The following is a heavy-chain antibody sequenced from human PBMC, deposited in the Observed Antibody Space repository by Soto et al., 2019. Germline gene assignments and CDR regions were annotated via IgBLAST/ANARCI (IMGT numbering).Heavy chain of an antibody. Sequence: GGSLRLSCAASGFTFSSYGMHWVRQAPGRGLEWVAVISYDGSNKYYADSVKGRFTISRDNSKNTLYLQMNSLRAEDTAVYYCARGDYYDVSGPFSDAFDIWGQGTMVTVSS. CDR3: ARGDYYDVSGPFSDAFDI. CDR1: GFTFSSYG. D-gene: IGHD3-22*01. CDR2: ISYDGSNK. V-gene: IGHV3-30*03. J-gene: IGHJ3*02.